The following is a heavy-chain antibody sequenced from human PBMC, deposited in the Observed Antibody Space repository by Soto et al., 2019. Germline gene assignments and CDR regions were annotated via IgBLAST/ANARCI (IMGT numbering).Heavy chain of an antibody. CDR2: IIPIFGTA. J-gene: IGHJ4*02. D-gene: IGHD3-9*01. Sequence: SVKVSCKASGGTFSSYAISWVRQAPGQGLEWMGGIIPIFGTANYAQKFQGRVTITADESTSTAYMELSSLRSEDTAVYYCATAGGYFDWFPFDYWGQGTLVTVSS. CDR3: ATAGGYFDWFPFDY. V-gene: IGHV1-69*13. CDR1: GGTFSSYA.